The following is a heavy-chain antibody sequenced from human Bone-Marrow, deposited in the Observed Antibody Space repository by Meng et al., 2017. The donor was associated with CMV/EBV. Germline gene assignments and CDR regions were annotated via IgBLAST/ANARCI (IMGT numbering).Heavy chain of an antibody. CDR2: IYYSGST. D-gene: IGHD3-16*01. Sequence: LRLSCTVSGGSIISSSYYWGWIRQPPGKGLEWIGSIYYSGSTYYNPSLNSRVTIYVDTSKHQFSLKLSSVTAADTAVYYCALTAPGEGFDYWGQGNLVTVSS. J-gene: IGHJ4*02. CDR1: GGSIISSSYY. CDR3: ALTAPGEGFDY. V-gene: IGHV4-39*01.